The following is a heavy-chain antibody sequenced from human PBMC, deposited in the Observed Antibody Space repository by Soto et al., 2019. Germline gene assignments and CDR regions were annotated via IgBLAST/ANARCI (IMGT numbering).Heavy chain of an antibody. J-gene: IGHJ4*02. CDR3: AKGRGGSGSLTPRVDF. CDR2: ISGGGDTT. V-gene: IGHV3-23*01. CDR1: GFTFNNYA. D-gene: IGHD3-10*01. Sequence: EVQLLESGGGLVQPGGSLRLSCAASGFTFNNYAMTWVRQAPGKGLEWVSAISGGGDTTSYADSVKGRFTVSRDGSKNARYLQMSSLRADDPALYYCAKGRGGSGSLTPRVDFWGQGTLVTVSS.